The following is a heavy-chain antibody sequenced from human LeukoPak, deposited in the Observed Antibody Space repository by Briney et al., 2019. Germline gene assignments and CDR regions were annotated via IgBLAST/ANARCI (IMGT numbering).Heavy chain of an antibody. CDR1: GGSITNPTYH. Sequence: SETLSLTCTVSGGSITNPTYHWGWVRQPPGKGLEWIGSIYCNGNSYYNLDLKSRLTLSIDTSNNQFSLKLESVTAADTAVYYCTSEYSSSPAYWGQGTLVTVSS. J-gene: IGHJ4*02. CDR3: TSEYSSSPAY. CDR2: IYCNGNS. D-gene: IGHD6-6*01. V-gene: IGHV4-39*02.